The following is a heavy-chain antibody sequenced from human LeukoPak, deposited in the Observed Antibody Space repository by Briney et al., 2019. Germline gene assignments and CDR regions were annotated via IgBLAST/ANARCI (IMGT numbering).Heavy chain of an antibody. J-gene: IGHJ4*02. CDR3: AKTPRGYTYVPDY. V-gene: IGHV3-30*02. CDR1: GLTFSSYT. Sequence: GGSLRLSCAASGLTFSSYTMHWVRQAPGKGLEWVAFIRYDGGNKYYADSVKGRFTISRDNSKNALYLQMHSLRADDTAVYFCAKTPRGYTYVPDYWGQGTLVTVSS. D-gene: IGHD5-18*01. CDR2: IRYDGGNK.